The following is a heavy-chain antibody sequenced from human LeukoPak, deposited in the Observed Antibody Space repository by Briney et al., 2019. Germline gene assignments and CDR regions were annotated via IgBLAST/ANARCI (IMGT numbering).Heavy chain of an antibody. V-gene: IGHV1-18*01. CDR2: ISAYNGNT. CDR1: GYTFTSYG. D-gene: IGHD5-18*01. Sequence: ASVKVSCKASGYTFTSYGISWVRQAPGQGLEWMGWISAYNGNTNYAQKLQGRVTMTTDTSTSTAYMELRSLRSDDTAVYYCARVDTAMVTSSHLNDYWGQGTLVTVSS. CDR3: ARVDTAMVTSSHLNDY. J-gene: IGHJ4*02.